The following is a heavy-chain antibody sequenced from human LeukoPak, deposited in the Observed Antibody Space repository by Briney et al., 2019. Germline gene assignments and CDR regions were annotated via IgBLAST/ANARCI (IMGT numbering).Heavy chain of an antibody. D-gene: IGHD3-22*01. CDR2: ISGSGGST. V-gene: IGHV3-23*01. J-gene: IGHJ3*02. Sequence: GGSLRLSCAASGFTVSSTYMSWVRQAPGKGLEWVSAISGSGGSTYYADSVKGRFTISRDNSKNTLYLQMNSLRAEDTAVYYCAKDGKTGLLGLDDAFDIWGQGTMVTVSS. CDR3: AKDGKTGLLGLDDAFDI. CDR1: GFTVSSTY.